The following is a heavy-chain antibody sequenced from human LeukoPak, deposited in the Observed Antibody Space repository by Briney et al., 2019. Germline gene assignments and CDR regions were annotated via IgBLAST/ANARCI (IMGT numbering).Heavy chain of an antibody. CDR1: GFTFDDYG. J-gene: IGHJ6*03. CDR3: AKSMAARRAGLYYYYYYMDV. CDR2: INWNGGST. V-gene: IGHV3-20*04. Sequence: GGSLRLSCAASGFTFDDYGMSWVRQAPGKGLEWVSGINWNGGSTGYADSVKGRFTISRDNAKNSLYLQMNSLRAEDTALYYCAKSMAARRAGLYYYYYYMDVWGKGTTVTVSS. D-gene: IGHD6-6*01.